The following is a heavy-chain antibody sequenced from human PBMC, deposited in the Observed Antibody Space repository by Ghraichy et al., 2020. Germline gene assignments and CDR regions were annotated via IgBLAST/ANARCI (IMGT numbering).Heavy chain of an antibody. D-gene: IGHD4/OR15-4a*01. CDR1: GFSLSTSGVG. J-gene: IGHJ4*02. CDR2: IYWDDDK. CDR3: AHRRAYDYRTSSFDY. V-gene: IGHV2-5*05. Sequence: SGPTLVKPTQTLTLTCTFSGFSLSTSGVGVGWIRQPPGKALEWLALIYWDDDKRYGPSLKSRLTITKDTSKNQVVLTMTNMDPVDTATYYCAHRRAYDYRTSSFDYWGQGTLVTVSS.